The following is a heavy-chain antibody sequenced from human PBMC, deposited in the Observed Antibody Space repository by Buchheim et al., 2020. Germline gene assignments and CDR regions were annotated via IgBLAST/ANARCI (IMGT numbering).Heavy chain of an antibody. V-gene: IGHV3-30*04. J-gene: IGHJ6*02. CDR3: ARNGYCTNGVCWAYGMDV. CDR2: ISYDGSNK. CDR1: GFTFSSYA. D-gene: IGHD2-8*01. Sequence: QVQLVESGGGVVQPGRSLRLSCAASGFTFSSYAMHWVRQAPGKGLEWVAVISYDGSNKYYADSVKGRFTISSDNSKNTLYLQMNSLRAEDTAVYYCARNGYCTNGVCWAYGMDVWGQGTT.